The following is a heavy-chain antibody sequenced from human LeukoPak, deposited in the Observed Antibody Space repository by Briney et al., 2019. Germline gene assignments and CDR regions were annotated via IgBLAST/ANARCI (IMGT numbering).Heavy chain of an antibody. J-gene: IGHJ4*02. D-gene: IGHD1-26*01. CDR2: IYYSGST. V-gene: IGHV4-39*01. CDR1: GGSISSSSYY. CDR3: ARFPVGATYYYFDY. Sequence: SETLSLTCTVSGGSISSSSYYWGWIRQPPGKGLEWIGSIYYSGSTYYNPSLKSRVTISVDTSKNQFSLKLSSVTAADTAVYYCARFPVGATYYYFDYWGQGTLVTVSS.